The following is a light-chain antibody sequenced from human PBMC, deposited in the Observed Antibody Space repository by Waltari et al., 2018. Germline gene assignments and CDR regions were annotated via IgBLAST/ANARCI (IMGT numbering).Light chain of an antibody. CDR3: QQYDGSVLT. CDR2: GAS. V-gene: IGKV3-20*01. Sequence: IVLTQSPDTLSLSPGQRATLSCRASQTINNNFLVWYQQKPGQAPRLIIHGASSRATGFPDRFSDSGSGTDFTLTISSLKPEDSAVYYCQQYDGSVLTFGGGTKVEI. CDR1: QTINNNF. J-gene: IGKJ4*01.